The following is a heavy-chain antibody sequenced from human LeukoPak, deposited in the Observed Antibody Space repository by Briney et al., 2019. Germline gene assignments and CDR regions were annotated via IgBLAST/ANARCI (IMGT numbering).Heavy chain of an antibody. D-gene: IGHD6-13*01. CDR1: GGSFSGSY. Sequence: SETLSLTCAVHGGSFSGSYWSWIRQTPGNGLVWIAEINHTGSTNYNPSLKSRATISVDMSKNQFSLKVSSVTAADTAVYYCARTTYIAAAGMFDYWGQGTLVTVSS. CDR2: INHTGST. CDR3: ARTTYIAAAGMFDY. J-gene: IGHJ4*02. V-gene: IGHV4-34*01.